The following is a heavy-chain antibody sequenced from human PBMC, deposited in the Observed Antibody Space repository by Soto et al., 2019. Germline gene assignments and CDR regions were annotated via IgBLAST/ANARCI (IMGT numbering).Heavy chain of an antibody. V-gene: IGHV3-13*01. CDR2: TGTAGDT. D-gene: IGHD2-15*01. CDR1: GFTFSSYD. CDR3: ARGGYCSGGSCPGTYYGMDV. J-gene: IGHJ6*02. Sequence: GGSLRLSCAASGFTFSSYDMHWVRQGTGKGLEWVSATGTAGDTYYPGSVKGRFTISRENAKNSLYLQMNSLRAGDTAVYYCARGGYCSGGSCPGTYYGMDVWGQGTTVTVSS.